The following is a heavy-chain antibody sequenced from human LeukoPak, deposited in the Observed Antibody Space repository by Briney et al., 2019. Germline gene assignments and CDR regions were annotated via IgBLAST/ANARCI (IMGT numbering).Heavy chain of an antibody. V-gene: IGHV3-30*18. CDR1: GFTFSNYG. D-gene: IGHD3-3*01. Sequence: GRSLRLSCAASGFTFSNYGMHWVRQAPGKGLEGVAVISYDGSNKYYADSVKGRFTISRDNSKNTLYLQINSLRAEDTAVYYCAKDGFWSGYYYIDYWGQGSLVTVSS. CDR2: ISYDGSNK. CDR3: AKDGFWSGYYYIDY. J-gene: IGHJ4*02.